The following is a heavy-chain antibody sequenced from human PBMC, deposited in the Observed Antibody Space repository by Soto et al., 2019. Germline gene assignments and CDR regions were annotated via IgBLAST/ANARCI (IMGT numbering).Heavy chain of an antibody. J-gene: IGHJ4*02. V-gene: IGHV1-18*01. Sequence: QVQLVQSGAEVKKPGASVKVSCKASGYTFTSYGISWVRQAPGQGLEWMGCISAYNGNTNYAQKHQGRVTMTTDTSTSAAYMELRSLRSDDTAVYYCARDARDYIWGSYRYRGTFDYWGQGTLVTVSS. CDR1: GYTFTSYG. CDR2: ISAYNGNT. CDR3: ARDARDYIWGSYRYRGTFDY. D-gene: IGHD3-16*02.